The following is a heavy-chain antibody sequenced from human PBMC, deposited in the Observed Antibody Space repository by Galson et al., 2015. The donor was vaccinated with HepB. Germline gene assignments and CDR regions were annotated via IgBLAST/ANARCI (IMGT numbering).Heavy chain of an antibody. J-gene: IGHJ3*02. CDR1: GFTFSDYY. Sequence: SLRLSCAASGFTFSDYYMSWIRQAPGKGLEWVSYISSSSSYTNYADSVKGRFTISRDNAKNPLYLQMNSLRAEDTAVYYCARKEAWVDKDAFDIWGQGTMVTVSS. CDR3: ARKEAWVDKDAFDI. CDR2: ISSSSSYT. V-gene: IGHV3-11*06. D-gene: IGHD3-16*01.